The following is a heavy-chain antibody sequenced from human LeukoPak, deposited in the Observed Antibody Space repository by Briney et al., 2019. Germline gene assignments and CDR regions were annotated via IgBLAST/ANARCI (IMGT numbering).Heavy chain of an antibody. CDR2: IDPSAGST. J-gene: IGHJ6*04. V-gene: IGHV1-46*01. D-gene: IGHD3-22*01. Sequence: ASVKVSCKASGYTFTSYYMHWVRQAPGQGLEWMGVIDPSAGSTTYAQKFQGRVTMTRDTATSTVYKELSSLRSEDTAAYYCARAHYASSNIKVPFDVWGKGTTVTVSS. CDR1: GYTFTSYY. CDR3: ARAHYASSNIKVPFDV.